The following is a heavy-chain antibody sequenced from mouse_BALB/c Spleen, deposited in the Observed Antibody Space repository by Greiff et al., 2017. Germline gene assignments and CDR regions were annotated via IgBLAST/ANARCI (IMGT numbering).Heavy chain of an antibody. CDR1: GFTFTDYY. D-gene: IGHD4-1*02. J-gene: IGHJ4*01. Sequence: EVKLVESGGGLVQPGGSLRLSCATSGFTFTDYYMSWVRQPPGKALEWLGFIRNKANGYTTEYSASVKGRFTISRDNSQSILYLQMNTLRAEDSATYYCAGSNLDEYYYAMDYWGQGTSVTVSS. CDR2: IRNKANGYTT. CDR3: AGSNLDEYYYAMDY. V-gene: IGHV7-3*02.